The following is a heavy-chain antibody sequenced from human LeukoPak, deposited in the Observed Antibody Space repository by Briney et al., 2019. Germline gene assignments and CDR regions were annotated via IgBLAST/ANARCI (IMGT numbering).Heavy chain of an antibody. V-gene: IGHV4-61*02. CDR3: ARVPPGPYYGTYDY. CDR2: IYTSGST. J-gene: IGHJ4*02. CDR1: GGSISSGSYY. Sequence: PSETLSLTCTVSGGSISSGSYYWSWIRQPAGKGLEWIGRIYTSGSTNYNPSLKSRVTISVDTSKNQFSLKLSSVTAADTAVYYCARVPPGPYYGTYDYWGQGTLVTVSS. D-gene: IGHD4-17*01.